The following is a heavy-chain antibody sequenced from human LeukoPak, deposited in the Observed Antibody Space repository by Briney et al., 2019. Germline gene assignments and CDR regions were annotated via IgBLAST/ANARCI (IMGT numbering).Heavy chain of an antibody. CDR3: ARYRMGHGGYFDY. CDR1: GGTFSSYA. V-gene: IGHV1-18*01. D-gene: IGHD1-26*01. Sequence: EASVKVSCKASGGTFSSYAISWVRQAPRQGLEWMGWISAYNGNTNYAQKLQGRVTMTTDTSTSTAYMELRSLRSDDTAVYYCARYRMGHGGYFDYWGQGTLVTVSS. J-gene: IGHJ4*02. CDR2: ISAYNGNT.